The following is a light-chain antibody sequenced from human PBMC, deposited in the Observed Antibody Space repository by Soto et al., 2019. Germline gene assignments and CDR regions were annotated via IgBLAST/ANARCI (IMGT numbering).Light chain of an antibody. J-gene: IGLJ1*01. CDR2: EVT. Sequence: QSALTQPASVSGSPGQSIAISCTGTRSDVGAYNYVSWYQQHPGKAPKLMISEVTNRPSGVSRRFSGSKSGNTASLTISGLQAEDEAHYYCSSYTSDNRNDVFGTGTKLTVL. CDR1: RSDVGAYNY. V-gene: IGLV2-14*01. CDR3: SSYTSDNRNDV.